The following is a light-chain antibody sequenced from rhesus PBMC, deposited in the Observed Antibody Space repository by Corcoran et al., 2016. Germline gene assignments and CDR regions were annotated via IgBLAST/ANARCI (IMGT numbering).Light chain of an antibody. V-gene: IGKV1-74*01. CDR2: KAS. CDR1: ENVNNY. CDR3: QHGYGTPFT. Sequence: DIQMTQSPSSLSASVGDRVTITCRASENVNNYLNWYQQNPGKAPKLLIYKASTLQSGVPSRFNGSGSGTDYTFTSSSLQPEDVATYYCQHGYGTPFTFGPGTKLDIK. J-gene: IGKJ3*01.